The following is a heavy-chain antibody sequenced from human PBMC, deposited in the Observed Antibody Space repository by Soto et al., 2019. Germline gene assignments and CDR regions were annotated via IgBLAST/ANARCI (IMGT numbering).Heavy chain of an antibody. Sequence: GGSLRLSCAASGFTFSSYAMHWVRQAPGKGLEWVAVISYDGSNKYYADSVKGRFTISRDNSKNTLYLQMNSLRAEDTAVYYCAVHLGQNYYTMDVWGQGTTVTVSS. V-gene: IGHV3-30-3*01. CDR2: ISYDGSNK. CDR1: GFTFSSYA. J-gene: IGHJ6*02. CDR3: AVHLGQNYYTMDV.